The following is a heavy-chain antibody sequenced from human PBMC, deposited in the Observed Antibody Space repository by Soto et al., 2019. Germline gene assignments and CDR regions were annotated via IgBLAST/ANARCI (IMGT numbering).Heavy chain of an antibody. CDR1: GGSISSYY. J-gene: IGHJ6*02. Sequence: QVQLQESGPGLVKPSETLSLTCTVSGGSISSYYWSWIRQPPGKGLEWIGYIYYSGSTNYNPSLKSRVTISVDTSKNQFSLKLSSVTAADPAVYYCARHVPYCSDTSHCAYGMDVWGQGTTVTVSS. CDR2: IYYSGST. V-gene: IGHV4-59*08. CDR3: ARHVPYCSDTSHCAYGMDV. D-gene: IGHD2-2*01.